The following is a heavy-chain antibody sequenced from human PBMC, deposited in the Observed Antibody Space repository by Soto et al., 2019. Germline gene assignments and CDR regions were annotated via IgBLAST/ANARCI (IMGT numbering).Heavy chain of an antibody. CDR2: INWISGSI. CDR3: VKDESINWYSGHFRH. Sequence: EVQLVESGGGLVQPGRSLRLSCAASGFTFDDYARHWVRQVPGKGLEWVSGINWISGSIGYADSVKGRFAISRDNAKTSLHLQMNSLRAEDTAFYYCVKDESINWYSGHFRHWGQGTLVTVSS. D-gene: IGHD6-13*01. V-gene: IGHV3-9*01. CDR1: GFTFDDYA. J-gene: IGHJ1*01.